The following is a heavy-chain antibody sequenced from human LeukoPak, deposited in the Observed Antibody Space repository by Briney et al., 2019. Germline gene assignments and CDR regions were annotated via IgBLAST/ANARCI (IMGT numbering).Heavy chain of an antibody. CDR3: ARGLRHLDYYGLGSLFPNYYMDV. D-gene: IGHD3-10*01. V-gene: IGHV4-59*01. J-gene: IGHJ6*03. CDR2: IYNTGST. Sequence: SETLSLTCTVSGGSISSYYWSWIRQPPGKGLEWIGYIYNTGSTNYNPSLKSRVTISVDTSKNQFSLKLSSVTAADTAVYYCARGLRHLDYYGLGSLFPNYYMDVWGKGTTVTVSS. CDR1: GGSISSYY.